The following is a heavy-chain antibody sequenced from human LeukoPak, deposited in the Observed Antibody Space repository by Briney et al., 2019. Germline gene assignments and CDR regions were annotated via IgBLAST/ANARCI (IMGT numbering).Heavy chain of an antibody. Sequence: SETLSLTCTVSGGSISSGGYYWSWIRQPPGKGLEWIGYIYHSGSTYYNPSLKSRVTISVGRSKNQFSLKLSSVTAADTAVYYCARVPVTPAYFDYWGQGTLVTVSS. CDR3: ARVPVTPAYFDY. J-gene: IGHJ4*02. CDR1: GGSISSGGYY. V-gene: IGHV4-30-2*01. D-gene: IGHD2-21*02. CDR2: IYHSGST.